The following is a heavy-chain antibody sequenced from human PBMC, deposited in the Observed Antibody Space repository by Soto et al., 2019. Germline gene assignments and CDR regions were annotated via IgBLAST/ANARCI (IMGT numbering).Heavy chain of an antibody. D-gene: IGHD1-26*01. V-gene: IGHV1-3*01. Sequence: ASVKVSCKASGYTFTSYAMHWVRQAPGQRLEWMGWINAGNGNTKYSQKFQGRVTITRDASASTAYMELSSLRSEDTAVYYCARGYKGGANNFDYWGQGTLVTVSS. CDR3: ARGYKGGANNFDY. CDR2: INAGNGNT. CDR1: GYTFTSYA. J-gene: IGHJ4*02.